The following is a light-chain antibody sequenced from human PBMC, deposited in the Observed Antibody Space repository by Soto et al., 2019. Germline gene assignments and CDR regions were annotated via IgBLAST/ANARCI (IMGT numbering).Light chain of an antibody. CDR2: GNN. V-gene: IGLV1-40*01. CDR1: SANIGAAYN. Sequence: QSVLTQPPSVSGAPGQRVTISCTGSSANIGAAYNVDWYQQLPGTAPKLLIYGNNNRPSGVPARFSGSKSGTSASLAIAGIQAEDEGHYYCKSYDRSLSGYVFGTGTKVTV. CDR3: KSYDRSLSGYV. J-gene: IGLJ1*01.